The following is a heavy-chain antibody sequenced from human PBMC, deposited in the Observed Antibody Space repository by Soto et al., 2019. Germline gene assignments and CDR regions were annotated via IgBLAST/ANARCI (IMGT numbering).Heavy chain of an antibody. V-gene: IGHV3-30-3*01. CDR1: GFTFSTYE. D-gene: IGHD1-1*01. CDR3: ALDKMPGSPDFFNG. CDR2: MSPAGNIK. J-gene: IGHJ4*02. Sequence: QVQLVESGGDVVQPGGSLRLSCVASGFTFSTYELHWVRQAPGKGLEWVAVMSPAGNIKLYRDSVKGRFTISRDNSRNTLYLEMNSLRPDDAAIYYGALDKMPGSPDFFNGWGQGTPVTVSS.